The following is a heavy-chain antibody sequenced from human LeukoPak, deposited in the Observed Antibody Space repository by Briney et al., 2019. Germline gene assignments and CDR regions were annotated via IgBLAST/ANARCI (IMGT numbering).Heavy chain of an antibody. Sequence: GGSLRLSCAASGFTFSSYAMSWVRQAPGKGLEWVSAISGSGGSTYYADSVKGRFTISRDNAKDSLYLQMNSLRAEDTAVYYCARDLVQLWSKDYWSQGTLVTVSS. V-gene: IGHV3-23*01. J-gene: IGHJ4*02. CDR3: ARDLVQLWSKDY. CDR2: ISGSGGST. CDR1: GFTFSSYA. D-gene: IGHD5-18*01.